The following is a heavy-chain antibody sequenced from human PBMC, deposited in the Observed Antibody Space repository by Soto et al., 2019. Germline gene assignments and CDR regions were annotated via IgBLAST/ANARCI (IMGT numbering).Heavy chain of an antibody. CDR3: ARDARPTIFGVGPYYYYGMDV. Sequence: PWETLSLTCTVSGGSVSSGSYYWSWIRQPPGKGLEWIGYIYYSGSTNYNPSLKSRVTISVDTSKNQFSLKLSSVTAADTAVYYCARDARPTIFGVGPYYYYGMDVWGQGTTVTVSS. CDR1: GGSVSSGSYY. J-gene: IGHJ6*02. D-gene: IGHD3-3*01. V-gene: IGHV4-61*01. CDR2: IYYSGST.